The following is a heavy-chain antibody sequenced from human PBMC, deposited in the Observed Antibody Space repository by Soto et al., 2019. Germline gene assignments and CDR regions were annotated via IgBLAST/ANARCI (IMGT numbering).Heavy chain of an antibody. Sequence: EVQLLESGGGLVQPGGSLRLSCAGSGFTFIQYAMNWVRQATGRGLEWGSSISGGGDATFFADCVRGRFTNSRDNYKNAEMLQMNSRGDDDTAEYYCAIKFLESTTRPNYWYFNLWGLCTLFTVSS. V-gene: IGHV3-23*01. CDR3: AIKFLESTTRPNYWYFNL. CDR1: GFTFIQYA. CDR2: ISGGGDAT. D-gene: IGHD3-3*01. J-gene: IGHJ2*01.